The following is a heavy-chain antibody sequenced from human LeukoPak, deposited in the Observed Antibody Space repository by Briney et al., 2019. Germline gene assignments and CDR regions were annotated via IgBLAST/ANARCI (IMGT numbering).Heavy chain of an antibody. CDR2: IHPSSGGT. Sequence: GASVKVSCKASGYIFTAYYIHWVRQAPGQGLVWVGRIHPSSGGTEYAQNFQGRVTVTRDTSITTAYMELNRLTSDDTAVYYCARNYGDLDYWGQGTLVTVSS. D-gene: IGHD4-17*01. CDR3: ARNYGDLDY. J-gene: IGHJ4*02. V-gene: IGHV1-2*06. CDR1: GYIFTAYY.